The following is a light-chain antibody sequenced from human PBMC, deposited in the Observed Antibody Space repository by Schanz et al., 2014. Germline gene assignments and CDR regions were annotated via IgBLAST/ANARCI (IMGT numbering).Light chain of an antibody. CDR1: QTIRNS. CDR2: GAS. J-gene: IGKJ2*01. V-gene: IGKV1-39*01. CDR3: QQSYATSYT. Sequence: DIQMTQSPSTLSASVGDRVTITCRASQTIRNSLNWYQQKPGKAPKLLIYGASSLHGGVPSRFSGSESGTEFTLTISSLQPEDFATYYCQQSYATSYTFGQGTKLEI.